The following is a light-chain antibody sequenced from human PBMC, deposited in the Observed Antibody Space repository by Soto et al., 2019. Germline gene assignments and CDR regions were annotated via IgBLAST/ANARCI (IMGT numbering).Light chain of an antibody. CDR3: QHRHNWPLT. V-gene: IGKV3-11*01. Sequence: EIVLTQSPATLSLSPGERATLSCRASQSIATYLGWYQQKPGQAPRLLIYGASSRATGIPDRFSGSGSGTDFTLTISRLEPEDFAVYYCQHRHNWPLTFGGGTKVDIK. J-gene: IGKJ4*01. CDR2: GAS. CDR1: QSIATY.